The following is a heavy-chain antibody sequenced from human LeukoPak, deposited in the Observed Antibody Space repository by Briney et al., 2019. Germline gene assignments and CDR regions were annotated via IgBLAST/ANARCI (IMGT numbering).Heavy chain of an antibody. CDR2: IYYNGNT. CDR3: AGALLDSWIQPNPPFDY. D-gene: IGHD5-18*01. V-gene: IGHV4-39*02. J-gene: IGHJ4*02. Sequence: SETLSLTCTVSGGSISSSNYYWGWIGQPPGKGLEWIGTIYYNGNTYYNPPLKSRVTIYGDTSKNHFSLKLSSVTAADTAVYYCAGALLDSWIQPNPPFDYWGQGSLVTVSS. CDR1: GGSISSSNYY.